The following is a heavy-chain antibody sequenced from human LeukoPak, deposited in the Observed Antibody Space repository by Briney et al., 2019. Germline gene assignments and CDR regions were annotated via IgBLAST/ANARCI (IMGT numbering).Heavy chain of an antibody. CDR2: ISGSGGST. CDR3: AKDMGNYYGSGSYY. Sequence: GGSLRLSCAASGFTFSSYAMSWVRQAPGKGLEWVSAISGSGGSTYYADSVKGRFTISRDNSKNTLYLQMNSLRAEDTAVYYCAKDMGNYYGSGSYYWGQRTLVTVSS. V-gene: IGHV3-23*01. J-gene: IGHJ4*02. D-gene: IGHD3-10*01. CDR1: GFTFSSYA.